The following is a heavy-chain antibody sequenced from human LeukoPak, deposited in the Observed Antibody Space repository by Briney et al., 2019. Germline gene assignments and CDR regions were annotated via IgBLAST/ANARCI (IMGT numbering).Heavy chain of an antibody. CDR1: GGSISSGSYY. V-gene: IGHV4-61*02. D-gene: IGHD3-10*01. J-gene: IGHJ5*02. Sequence: SETLSLTCTVSGGSISSGSYYWSWIRQPAGKGLEWIGRIYTSGSTNYNPSLKSRVTMSVDTSKNQFSLKLSSVTAADTAVYYCARSRWFGELFWLDPWGQGTLVTVSS. CDR2: IYTSGST. CDR3: ARSRWFGELFWLDP.